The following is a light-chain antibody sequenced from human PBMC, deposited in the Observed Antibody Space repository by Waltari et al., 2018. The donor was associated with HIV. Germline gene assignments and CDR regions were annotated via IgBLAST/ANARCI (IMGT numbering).Light chain of an antibody. Sequence: SALLQPRSLSGCPGQSVPISCTGTSRDVGGSTVVSRYQQHPGKAPKLKINDVSRRPSWVPARFSDAKTGNTDSLPSAWLKAEDEADYNCCSYGGSYTWVFGGGTKLTVL. CDR1: SRDVGGSTV. CDR3: CSYGGSYTWV. J-gene: IGLJ3*02. V-gene: IGLV2-11*01. CDR2: DVS.